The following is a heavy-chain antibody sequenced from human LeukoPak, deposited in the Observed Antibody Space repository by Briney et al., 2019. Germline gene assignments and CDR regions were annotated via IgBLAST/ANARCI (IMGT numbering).Heavy chain of an antibody. J-gene: IGHJ6*03. CDR3: ARGKVGAYYYMDV. CDR2: IYYSGST. CDR1: GSSISSYY. D-gene: IGHD1-26*01. Sequence: SETLSLTCTVSGSSISSYYWSWIRQPPGKGLEWIGYIYYSGSTNYNPSLKSRVTISVDTSKNQFSLKLSSVTAANTAVYYCARGKVGAYYYMDVWGKGTTVTVSS. V-gene: IGHV4-59*01.